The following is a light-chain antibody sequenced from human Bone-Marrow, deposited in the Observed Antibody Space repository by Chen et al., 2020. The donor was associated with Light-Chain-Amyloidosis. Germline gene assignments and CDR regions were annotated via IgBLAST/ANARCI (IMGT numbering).Light chain of an antibody. CDR3: YSATGDSLGV. J-gene: IGLJ3*02. Sequence: SYELTQPSSVSVSPGQTAKITCSGDLLAKNYVRWLQQEPGQAPVLVIYKDTERPSGIPERFSGSSSETTATLTVSGAQVDDAADYHCYSATGDSLGVFGGGTRLTVL. CDR2: KDT. CDR1: LLAKNY. V-gene: IGLV3-27*01.